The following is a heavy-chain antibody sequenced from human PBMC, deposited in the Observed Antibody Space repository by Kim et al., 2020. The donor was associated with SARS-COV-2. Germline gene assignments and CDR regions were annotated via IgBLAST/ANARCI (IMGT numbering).Heavy chain of an antibody. J-gene: IGHJ6*02. V-gene: IGHV3-74*03. CDR3: ARDGRRSGDPFYYGMDV. D-gene: IGHD1-26*01. CDR1: GYTFSNYW. CDR2: IDGDGSGA. Sequence: GGSLRLSCVGSGYTFSNYWMHWVRQAPGKGPVWVSRIDGDGSGAKYADSVQGRFTISRDNAKNTLYLQMNSLRADDTAVYYCARDGRRSGDPFYYGMDVWGQGTTVTVS.